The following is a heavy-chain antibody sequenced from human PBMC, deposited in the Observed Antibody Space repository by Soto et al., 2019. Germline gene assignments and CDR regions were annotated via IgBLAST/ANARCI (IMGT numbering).Heavy chain of an antibody. V-gene: IGHV1-46*01. D-gene: IGHD2-15*01. CDR3: ARDGYCSGGSCYSGFDS. J-gene: IGHJ4*02. Sequence: GASVKVSCKASGYTFTSYYMHWVRQAPGQGLEWMGIINPSGGSTSYAQKFRGRVTMTRDTSTSTVYMELSSLRSEDTAVYYCARDGYCSGGSCYSGFDSCCQGTLVPVSA. CDR1: GYTFTSYY. CDR2: INPSGGST.